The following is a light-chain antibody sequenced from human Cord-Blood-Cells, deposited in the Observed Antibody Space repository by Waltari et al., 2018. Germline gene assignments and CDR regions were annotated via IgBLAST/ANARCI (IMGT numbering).Light chain of an antibody. CDR2: GAS. V-gene: IGKV3-15*01. CDR3: QQYNNWPPWT. Sequence: EIVMTQYPATLSVSPGERATLSCRASQSVSSNLAWYQQKPGQAPRLLIYGASTRATGIPARFSGSGSGTEFTLTISSRQSEDFAVYYCQQYNNWPPWTFGQGTKVEIK. CDR1: QSVSSN. J-gene: IGKJ1*01.